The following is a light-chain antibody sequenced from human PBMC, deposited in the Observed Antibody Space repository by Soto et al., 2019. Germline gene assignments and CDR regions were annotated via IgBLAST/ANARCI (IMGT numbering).Light chain of an antibody. Sequence: IQVAHSPSTLSASVGDRVTITCRASQTISNWLAWYQQKPGKAPKLLIYAASSLESGVPSRFSGSGSGTEFTLTISSLQPDDFATYYCQQYDSYPWTFGQGTKVDIK. CDR1: QTISNW. V-gene: IGKV1-5*01. CDR3: QQYDSYPWT. J-gene: IGKJ1*01. CDR2: AAS.